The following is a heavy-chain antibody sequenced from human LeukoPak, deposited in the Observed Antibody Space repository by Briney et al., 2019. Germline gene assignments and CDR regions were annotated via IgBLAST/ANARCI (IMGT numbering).Heavy chain of an antibody. CDR1: GFTFSIYA. Sequence: GGSLRLSCAASGFTFSIYAMHWVRQAPGKGLEWVAFISYDGSNKYYADSVKGRFTISRDNSKNTLFLQMNSLRAEDTAVYYCARAKASTDAFDIWGQGTMVTVSS. J-gene: IGHJ3*02. V-gene: IGHV3-30-3*01. CDR3: ARAKASTDAFDI. CDR2: ISYDGSNK.